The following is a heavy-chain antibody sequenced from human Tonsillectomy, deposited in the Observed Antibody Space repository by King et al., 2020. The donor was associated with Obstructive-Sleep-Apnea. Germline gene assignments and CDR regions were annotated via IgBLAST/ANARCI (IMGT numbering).Heavy chain of an antibody. D-gene: IGHD2-21*02. CDR2: ISSSSTYI. CDR1: GFTFNNYY. Sequence: VQLVESGGGLVKPGGSLRLSCAASGFTFNNYYMNWVRQAPGKGLEWVSSISSSSTYIYYADSVKGRFTISRDNAKNSLYLQMNSLRAEDTAVYFCARGVVTAIPARLLGDYGMDVWGQGTTVTVSS. J-gene: IGHJ6*02. V-gene: IGHV3-21*01. CDR3: ARGVVTAIPARLLGDYGMDV.